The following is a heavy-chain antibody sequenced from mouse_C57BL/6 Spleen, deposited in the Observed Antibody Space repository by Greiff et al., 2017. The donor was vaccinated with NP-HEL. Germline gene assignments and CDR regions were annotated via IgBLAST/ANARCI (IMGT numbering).Heavy chain of an antibody. Sequence: QVQLQQSGAELARPGASVKLSCKASGYTFTSYGISWVKQRTGQGLEWIGEIYPRSGNTYYNEKFKGKATLTADTSSSTAYMELRSLTSEDSAVYFCARSGSNYDYAMDYWGQGTSVTVSS. CDR3: ARSGSNYDYAMDY. J-gene: IGHJ4*01. CDR2: IYPRSGNT. CDR1: GYTFTSYG. V-gene: IGHV1-81*01. D-gene: IGHD2-5*01.